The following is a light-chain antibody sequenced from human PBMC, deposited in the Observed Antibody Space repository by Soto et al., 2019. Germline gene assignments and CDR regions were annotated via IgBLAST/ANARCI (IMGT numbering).Light chain of an antibody. CDR1: GGSIATNY. CDR3: HSYDSSAHWV. CDR2: QDN. V-gene: IGLV6-57*04. Sequence: NFMLTQPHSVSQSPGKTVTSSCTRSGGSIATNYVQWYQQRPGSAPTTVIYQDNERPSGVPDRFSVSIDRSSNSASLTISGLRTEDEAEYYFHSYDSSAHWVFGGGTKLTVL. J-gene: IGLJ3*02.